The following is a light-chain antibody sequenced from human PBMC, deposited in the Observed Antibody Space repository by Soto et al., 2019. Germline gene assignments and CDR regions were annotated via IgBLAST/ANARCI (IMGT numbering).Light chain of an antibody. J-gene: IGKJ1*01. Sequence: EIVLTQSPGTVSLSPGERATLSCRASQSVSSSYLAWYQQKPGQAPRLLIYGASSRATGIPDRFSGSGSGTDFTLTISRLEPEDFAVYYCQQYGSSPPTFGQGTKVDIK. CDR2: GAS. V-gene: IGKV3-20*01. CDR3: QQYGSSPPT. CDR1: QSVSSSY.